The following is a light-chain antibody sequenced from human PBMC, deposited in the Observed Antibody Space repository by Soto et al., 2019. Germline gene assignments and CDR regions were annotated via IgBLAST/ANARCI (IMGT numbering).Light chain of an antibody. CDR2: AAS. CDR1: QSISSY. V-gene: IGKV1-39*01. J-gene: IGKJ4*01. Sequence: DIQMTQSPSTLSGSVGDRVTITCLAGQSISSYLKWYQQKPGKAPKLLIYAASSLQSGVPSGFSGNGSGTDFTLTISSLQPEDFVIYYRTQTKSXPFTCGFGTKV. CDR3: TQTKSXPFT.